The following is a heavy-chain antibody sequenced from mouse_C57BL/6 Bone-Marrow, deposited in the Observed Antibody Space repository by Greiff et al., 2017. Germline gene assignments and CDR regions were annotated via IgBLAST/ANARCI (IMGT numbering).Heavy chain of an antibody. V-gene: IGHV1-74*01. J-gene: IGHJ4*01. CDR1: GYTFTSYW. CDR2: IHPSDSDT. CDR3: AIRHYYYGSSSYAMDY. Sequence: QVQLKQPGAELVKPGASVKVSCKASGYTFTSYWMHWVKQRPVQGLEWIGRIHPSDSDTNYNQKFKGKATLTVDKSSSTAYMQLSSLTSEDSAVYYCAIRHYYYGSSSYAMDYWGQGTSVTVSS. D-gene: IGHD1-1*01.